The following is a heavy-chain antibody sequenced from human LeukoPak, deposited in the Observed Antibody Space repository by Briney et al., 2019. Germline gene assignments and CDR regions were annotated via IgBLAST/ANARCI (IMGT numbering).Heavy chain of an antibody. J-gene: IGHJ4*02. V-gene: IGHV6-1*01. CDR1: GDSVSSNSGA. Sequence: SQTLSLTCAISGDSVSSNSGAWNGIRQSPSRGLAGLGRTYYRSKWYNDYAVSVKSRITINPDTSKNQFSLQLNSVTPEDTAVYYCAREGIAVATYYFDYWGQGTLVTVSS. CDR3: AREGIAVATYYFDY. CDR2: TYYRSKWYN. D-gene: IGHD6-19*01.